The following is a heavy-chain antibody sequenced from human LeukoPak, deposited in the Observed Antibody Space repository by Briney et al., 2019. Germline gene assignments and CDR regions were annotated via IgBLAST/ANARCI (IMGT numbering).Heavy chain of an antibody. CDR1: GFTFSIYS. CDR3: ARIGRDAFDI. Sequence: GGSLRLSCAASGFTFSIYSMNWVRQAPGKGLEWVSSISSSSSYIYYADSVKGRFTISRDHAKNSLYLQMNSLRAEDTAVYYCARIGRDAFDIWGQGTMVTVSS. CDR2: ISSSSSYI. V-gene: IGHV3-21*01. J-gene: IGHJ3*02.